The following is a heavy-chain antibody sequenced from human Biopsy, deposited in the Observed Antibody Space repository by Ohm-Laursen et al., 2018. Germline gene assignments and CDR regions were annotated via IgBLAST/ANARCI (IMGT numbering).Heavy chain of an antibody. CDR2: INSMFGTT. J-gene: IGHJ4*02. CDR3: AKRGVERGGPLAF. V-gene: IGHV1-69*13. D-gene: IGHD1-1*01. Sequence: SVKVSCKASGCTFTSFGISWVRQAPGQGLEWMGEINSMFGTTNYAQTFQGRVTITADESTSTAYMEVSSLRSEDTAVYYCAKRGVERGGPLAFWGQGTLVTVSS. CDR1: GCTFTSFG.